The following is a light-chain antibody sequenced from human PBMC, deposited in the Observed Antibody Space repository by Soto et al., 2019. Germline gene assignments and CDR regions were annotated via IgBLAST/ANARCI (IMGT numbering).Light chain of an antibody. Sequence: QSVLTQPASVSGSPGQSITISCTGTSSDVGGYSYVSWYQQHPVKAPKLMIYDVSNRPSGVSNRFSGSKSGNTASLTISGLQAEDEADYYCSSYSSSTSPVVFGGGTQLTVL. CDR2: DVS. V-gene: IGLV2-14*01. CDR3: SSYSSSTSPVV. J-gene: IGLJ7*01. CDR1: SSDVGGYSY.